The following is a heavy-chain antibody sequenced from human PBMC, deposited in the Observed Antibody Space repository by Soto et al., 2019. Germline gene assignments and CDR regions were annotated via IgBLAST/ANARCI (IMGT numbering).Heavy chain of an antibody. D-gene: IGHD1-26*01. J-gene: IGHJ3*02. V-gene: IGHV3-33*01. Sequence: VGSLRLSCAASGFTFSSYGMHWVRQAPGKGLEWVAVIWYDGSNKYYADSVKGRFTISRDNSKNTLYLQMNSLRAEDTAVYYCAREELRGVAFDIWGQGTMVTVSS. CDR3: AREELRGVAFDI. CDR2: IWYDGSNK. CDR1: GFTFSSYG.